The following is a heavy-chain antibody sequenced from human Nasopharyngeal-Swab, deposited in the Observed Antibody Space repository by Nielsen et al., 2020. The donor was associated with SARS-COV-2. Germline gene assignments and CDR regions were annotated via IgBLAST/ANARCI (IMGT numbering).Heavy chain of an antibody. J-gene: IGHJ1*01. CDR2: IYYSGSP. CDR1: GDSIAYSTFY. Sequence: SETLSLTCTVSGDSIAYSTFYWGWIRQPPGKGLEWIGSIYYSGSPYYNPSLQSRSTISVDTSKNQFSLKLTSVTAADTAVYFCARLRYDSSYIGPFQRWGQGTLVTVSS. CDR3: ARLRYDSSYIGPFQR. D-gene: IGHD3-22*01. V-gene: IGHV4-39*01.